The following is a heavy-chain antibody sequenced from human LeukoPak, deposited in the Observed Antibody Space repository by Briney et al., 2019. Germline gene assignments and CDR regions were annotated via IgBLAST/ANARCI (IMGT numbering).Heavy chain of an antibody. CDR3: ARDQGVAATSWFDP. J-gene: IGHJ5*02. CDR2: ISAYNGNT. D-gene: IGHD2-15*01. Sequence: ASVKVSCKASGYTFSSYGISWVRQAPGQGLEWMGWISAYNGNTNYAQKLQGRVTMTTDTSTSTAYMELRSLRSDDTAVYYCARDQGVAATSWFDPWGQETLVTVSS. V-gene: IGHV1-18*04. CDR1: GYTFSSYG.